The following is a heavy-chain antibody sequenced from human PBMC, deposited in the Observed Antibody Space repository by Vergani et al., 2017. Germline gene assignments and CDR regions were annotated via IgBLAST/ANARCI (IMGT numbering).Heavy chain of an antibody. D-gene: IGHD2-15*01. Sequence: EVQLVESGGGLVKPGGSLTLSCAASGFMFNNYNLNWVRHVPGKGLAWVSTISTRRSYTPYADSVRGRFTISRADAQNSLFLQMNSLRAVDAAVYYCATAGTIHIVVAASDNEAFDMWGQGTVVTVSS. V-gene: IGHV3-21*01. CDR3: ATAGTIHIVVAASDNEAFDM. J-gene: IGHJ3*02. CDR2: ISTRRSYT. CDR1: GFMFNNYN.